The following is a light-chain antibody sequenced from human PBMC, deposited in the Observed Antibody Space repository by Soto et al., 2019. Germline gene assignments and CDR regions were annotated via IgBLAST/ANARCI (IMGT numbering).Light chain of an antibody. J-gene: IGLJ1*01. Sequence: QSALTQPASVSGSPGQSITISCTGTSPNVGVYKLVSWYQQHPGKAPKLIIYEGSKRPSGVSNRFSGSKSGNAASLTISGLQAEDEANYYCSSYTTSSTPLVFGTGTKLTVL. CDR1: SPNVGVYKL. CDR2: EGS. CDR3: SSYTTSSTPLV. V-gene: IGLV2-14*02.